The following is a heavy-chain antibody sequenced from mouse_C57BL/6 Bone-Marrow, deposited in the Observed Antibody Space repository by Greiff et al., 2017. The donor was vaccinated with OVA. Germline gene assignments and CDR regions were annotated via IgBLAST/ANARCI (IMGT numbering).Heavy chain of an antibody. CDR2: LYPRSGNT. Sequence: QVQLQQSGAELARPGASVKLSCKASGYTFTSYGISWVKQRTGQGLEWIGALYPRSGNTYYNEKFKGKATLTADKSSSTAYMELRSLTSEDSAVYFCARYHWYFDVWGTGTTVTVSS. V-gene: IGHV1-81*01. J-gene: IGHJ1*03. CDR3: ARYHWYFDV. CDR1: GYTFTSYG.